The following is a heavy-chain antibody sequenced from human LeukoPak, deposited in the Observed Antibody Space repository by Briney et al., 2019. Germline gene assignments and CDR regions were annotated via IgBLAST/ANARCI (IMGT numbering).Heavy chain of an antibody. CDR3: ARADLGYCSSTSCYSGNWFDP. CDR1: GYTFTSYG. V-gene: IGHV1-18*01. D-gene: IGHD2-2*01. Sequence: ASVKVSCKASGYTFTSYGISWMRQAPGQGLEWIGWISAYNGNTNYAQKLQGRVTMTTDTSTSTAYMELRSLRSDDTAVYYCARADLGYCSSTSCYSGNWFDPWGQGTLVTVSS. J-gene: IGHJ5*02. CDR2: ISAYNGNT.